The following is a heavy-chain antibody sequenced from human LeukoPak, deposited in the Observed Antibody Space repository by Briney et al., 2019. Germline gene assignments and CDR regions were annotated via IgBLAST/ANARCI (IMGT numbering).Heavy chain of an antibody. V-gene: IGHV1-46*01. CDR3: ARVPSRPTYYYDTSGYYSPLDP. D-gene: IGHD3-22*01. CDR2: INPSGGST. CDR1: GYTFISYY. J-gene: IGHJ5*02. Sequence: ASVKVSCKASGYTFISYYMHWVRQAPGQGLEWMGIINPSGGSTSYAQKFQGRVTMTRDTSTSTVYMELSSLRSEDTAVYYCARVPSRPTYYYDTSGYYSPLDPWGQGTLVTVSS.